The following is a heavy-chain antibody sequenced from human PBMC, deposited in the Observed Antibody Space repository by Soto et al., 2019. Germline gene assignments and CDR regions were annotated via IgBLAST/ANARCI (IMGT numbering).Heavy chain of an antibody. CDR1: GGSFSGYY. Sequence: LSLTCAVYGGSFSGYYWSWIRQPPGKGLEWIGEINHSGSTNYNPSLKSRVTISVDTSKNQFSLKLSYVTAADTAVYYCARGGPGIAAAGQGRDYYYMDVWGKGTTVTVSS. D-gene: IGHD6-13*01. CDR3: ARGGPGIAAAGQGRDYYYMDV. V-gene: IGHV4-34*01. CDR2: INHSGST. J-gene: IGHJ6*03.